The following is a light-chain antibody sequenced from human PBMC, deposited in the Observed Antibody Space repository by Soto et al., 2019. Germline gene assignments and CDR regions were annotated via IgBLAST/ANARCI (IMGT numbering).Light chain of an antibody. CDR3: QQPTTLPRT. V-gene: IGKV1-39*01. CDR2: AAS. Sequence: IRMPKSPSSLPASVGDRVTIACRSRQNFSTYLNWYQHNPGKAPKLLVHAASTLQSGVPSRFSGSGSGTDFRLTISSLQPEDFATYYCQQPTTLPRTFGQGTKVDLK. J-gene: IGKJ1*01. CDR1: QNFSTY.